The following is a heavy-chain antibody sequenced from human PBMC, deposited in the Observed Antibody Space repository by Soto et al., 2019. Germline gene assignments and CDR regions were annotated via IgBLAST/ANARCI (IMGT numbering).Heavy chain of an antibody. CDR1: GGSIGSGDYY. Sequence: QVQLQESGPGLVKPSQTLSLTCSVSGGSIGSGDYYWSWIRQPPGRGLEWIGYTYYSGTTYYNPSLKSRVTMSVDTSKTQFSLNLSSVTAADTAVYYCATQLPYPRRTLDFWGQGTLVTVSS. CDR3: ATQLPYPRRTLDF. D-gene: IGHD6-6*01. V-gene: IGHV4-30-4*01. J-gene: IGHJ4*02. CDR2: TYYSGTT.